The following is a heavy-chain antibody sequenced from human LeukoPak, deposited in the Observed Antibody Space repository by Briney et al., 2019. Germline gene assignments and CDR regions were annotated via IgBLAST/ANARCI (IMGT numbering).Heavy chain of an antibody. D-gene: IGHD1-14*01. CDR2: INHSGST. V-gene: IGHV4-34*01. J-gene: IGHJ4*02. CDR3: ARGRMDY. CDR1: GGSFSGYY. Sequence: SETLSLTCAVYGGSFSGYYWSWIRQPPGKGLEWIGEINHSGSTNYNPSLKSRVTISVDTSKNQFSLKLSSVTAADTAVYYCARGRMDYWGQGTLVTVSS.